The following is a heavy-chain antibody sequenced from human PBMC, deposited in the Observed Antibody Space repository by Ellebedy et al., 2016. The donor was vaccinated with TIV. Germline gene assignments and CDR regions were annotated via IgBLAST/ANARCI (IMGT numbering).Heavy chain of an antibody. V-gene: IGHV4-34*01. CDR3: ATGNYSHMALDY. Sequence: MPSETLSLTCAVYGGSFSGYYWSWLRQPPGKGLEWIGEINHSGSTNYNPSLKSRVTISVDTSKNQFSLKVNSVTAADTAVYYCATGNYSHMALDYWGQGTLVTVSS. D-gene: IGHD1-7*01. CDR2: INHSGST. J-gene: IGHJ4*02. CDR1: GGSFSGYY.